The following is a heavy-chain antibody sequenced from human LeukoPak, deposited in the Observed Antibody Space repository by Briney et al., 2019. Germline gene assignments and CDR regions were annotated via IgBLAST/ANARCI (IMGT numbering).Heavy chain of an antibody. V-gene: IGHV1-8*01. CDR3: ARGPRQGQLLPDY. Sequence: GASVKVSCKASGYTFTSHDINWVRQATGQGLEWMGWMNPNSGNTGYAQKFQGRVTITRNTSISTAYMELSSLRSEDTAVYYCARGPRQGQLLPDYWGQGTLVTVSS. CDR2: MNPNSGNT. D-gene: IGHD2-2*01. J-gene: IGHJ4*02. CDR1: GYTFTSHD.